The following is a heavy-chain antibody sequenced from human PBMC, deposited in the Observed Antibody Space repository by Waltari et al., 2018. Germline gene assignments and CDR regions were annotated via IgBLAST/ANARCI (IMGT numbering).Heavy chain of an antibody. CDR3: VKNSGFDNFFDS. J-gene: IGHJ4*02. CDR1: GFIFGNCN. CDR2: KSNDESKK. Sequence: QFQLVESGGGVVQPGRSLRLSCAASGFIFGNCNMPWVRQTPGQGLHWVRAKSNDESKKASADPGKTRLPVPRDNSTTPLNLKITSLGATEPGIYFWVKNSGFDNFFDSWGKGTWFTVSS. V-gene: IGHV3-30*18. D-gene: IGHD5-12*01.